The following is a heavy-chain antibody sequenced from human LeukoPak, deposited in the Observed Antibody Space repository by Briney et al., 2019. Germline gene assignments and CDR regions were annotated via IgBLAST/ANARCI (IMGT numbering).Heavy chain of an antibody. Sequence: GGSLRVSCVASGFTLSSYGMSWVRQAPGKGLEWVSTIGGNSVHIYYADSVKGRFSISRDNPKNTLYLQMSDLRAEDTAVYYCAKDPRGDCSGGSCYYLDYWGQGTLVTVSS. V-gene: IGHV3-23*01. J-gene: IGHJ4*02. D-gene: IGHD2-15*01. CDR1: GFTLSSYG. CDR3: AKDPRGDCSGGSCYYLDY. CDR2: IGGNSVHI.